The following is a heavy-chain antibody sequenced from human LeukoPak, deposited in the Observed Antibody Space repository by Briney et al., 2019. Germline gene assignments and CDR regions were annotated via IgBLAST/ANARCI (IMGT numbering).Heavy chain of an antibody. D-gene: IGHD2-2*01. V-gene: IGHV3-7*03. CDR3: AKKLRWDCSSTNCPKGDCFDP. CDR2: IKKTGSET. Sequence: GGSLRLSCAASGFTFSHFWMSWVRQAPGKGLEWVAYIKKTGSETYYVDSVKGRFTITRDNTRNSLFLQMYSLRAEDTAVYYCAKKLRWDCSSTNCPKGDCFDPWGQGTLVTVSS. CDR1: GFTFSHFW. J-gene: IGHJ5*02.